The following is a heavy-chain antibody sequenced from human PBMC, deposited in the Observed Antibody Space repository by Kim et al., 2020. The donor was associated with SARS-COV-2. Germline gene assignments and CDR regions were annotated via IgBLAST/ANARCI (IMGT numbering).Heavy chain of an antibody. J-gene: IGHJ3*02. V-gene: IGHV1-69*13. CDR1: GGTFSSYA. CDR3: ARGDRPLLNDAFDI. CDR2: IIPIFGTA. D-gene: IGHD2-21*02. Sequence: SVKVSCKASGGTFSSYAISWVRQAPGQGLEWMGGIIPIFGTANYAQKFQGRVTITADESTSTAYMELSSLRSEDTAVYYCARGDRPLLNDAFDIWGQGTMVTVSS.